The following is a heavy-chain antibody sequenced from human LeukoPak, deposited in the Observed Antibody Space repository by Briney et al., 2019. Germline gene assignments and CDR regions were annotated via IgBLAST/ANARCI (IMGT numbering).Heavy chain of an antibody. D-gene: IGHD2-15*01. CDR1: GITFSSYG. J-gene: IGHJ6*02. CDR2: ISYDGSNK. Sequence: GGSLRLSCAASGITFSSYGMHWVRQAPGKGLEWVAVISYDGSNKYYADSVKGRFTISRDNSKNTLYLQMNSLRAEDTAVYYCAKDRVAATSYYYYGMDVWGQGTTVTVSS. CDR3: AKDRVAATSYYYYGMDV. V-gene: IGHV3-30*18.